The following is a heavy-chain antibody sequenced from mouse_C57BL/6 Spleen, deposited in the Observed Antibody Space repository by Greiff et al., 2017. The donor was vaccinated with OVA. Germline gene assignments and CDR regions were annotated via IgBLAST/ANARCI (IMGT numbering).Heavy chain of an antibody. CDR1: GYAFSSYW. D-gene: IGHD1-1*01. Sequence: VQLQESGAELVKPGASVKISCKASGYAFSSYWMNWVKQRPGKGLEWIGQIYPGDGDTNYNGKFKGKATLTADKSSSTAYMQLSSLTSEDSAVYFCARQIGYYGNYFDYWGQGTTLTVSS. CDR3: ARQIGYYGNYFDY. J-gene: IGHJ2*01. V-gene: IGHV1-80*01. CDR2: IYPGDGDT.